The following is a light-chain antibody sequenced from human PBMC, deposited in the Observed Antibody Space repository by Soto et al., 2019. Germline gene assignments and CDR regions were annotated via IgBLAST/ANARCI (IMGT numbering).Light chain of an antibody. CDR2: GAS. Sequence: EIMLTQSPASLSVSPGERVSLSCRASQSISSNLAWFQQKPGQAPRLLIYGASTRASAIPARFSGSGSGTEFTLTISSLQSEDFAVYYCHQYNSWYTFGQGTKLEIK. J-gene: IGKJ2*01. V-gene: IGKV3-15*01. CDR3: HQYNSWYT. CDR1: QSISSN.